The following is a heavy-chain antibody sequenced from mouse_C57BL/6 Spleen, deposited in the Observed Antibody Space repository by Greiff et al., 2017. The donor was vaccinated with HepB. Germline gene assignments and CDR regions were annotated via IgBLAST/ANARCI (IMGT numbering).Heavy chain of an antibody. CDR3: ARCSNSPFAY. CDR2: IYPGSGST. CDR1: GYTFTSYW. Sequence: VQLQQPGAELVKPGASVKMSCKASGYTFTSYWITWVKQRPGQGLEWIGDIYPGSGSTNYNEKFKSKATMTVDTSSSTAYLQLSSLTSEDSAVYYGARCSNSPFAYWGQGTLVTVSA. J-gene: IGHJ3*01. D-gene: IGHD2-12*01. V-gene: IGHV1-55*01.